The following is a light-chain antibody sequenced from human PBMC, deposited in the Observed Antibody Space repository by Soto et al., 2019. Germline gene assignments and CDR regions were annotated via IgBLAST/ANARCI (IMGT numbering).Light chain of an antibody. J-gene: IGKJ5*01. CDR2: GAS. V-gene: IGKV1-13*02. Sequence: AIQLTQSPYSLSASVGDRVTITCRASQGINSALAWYQQKPGKAPKLLIYGASSLESGVPSRFSDSGSGTDFTLTISSLQPEDFATYYCQQFNSFSITFGQGTRLDIK. CDR1: QGINSA. CDR3: QQFNSFSIT.